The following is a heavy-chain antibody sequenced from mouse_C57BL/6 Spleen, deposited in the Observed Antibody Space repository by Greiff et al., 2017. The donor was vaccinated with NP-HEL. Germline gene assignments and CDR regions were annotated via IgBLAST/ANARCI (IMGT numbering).Heavy chain of an antibody. J-gene: IGHJ3*01. CDR2: IYPRSGNT. CDR1: GYTFTSYG. CDR3: ARRNGYYGSSPDWFAY. V-gene: IGHV1-81*01. D-gene: IGHD1-1*01. Sequence: QVQLQQSGAELARPGASVKLSCKASGYTFTSYGISWVKQRTGQGLEWIGEIYPRSGNTYYNERFKGKATLTADKSSSTAYMELRSLTSEDSAVYFCARRNGYYGSSPDWFAYWGQGTLVTVSA.